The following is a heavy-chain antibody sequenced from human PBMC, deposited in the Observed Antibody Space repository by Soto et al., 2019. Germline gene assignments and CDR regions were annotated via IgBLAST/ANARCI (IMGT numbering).Heavy chain of an antibody. CDR2: ISGSGGST. J-gene: IGHJ4*02. CDR1: GFTFSSYA. CDR3: AITMIVVVIMGPFDY. V-gene: IGHV3-23*01. Sequence: PGGSLGLCCASSGFTFSSYAMSWVRQAPGKGLEWVSAISGSGGSTYYADSVKGQFTISRDNSKNTLYLQMNSLRAEDTAVYYCAITMIVVVIMGPFDYWGQGTLVTVS. D-gene: IGHD3-22*01.